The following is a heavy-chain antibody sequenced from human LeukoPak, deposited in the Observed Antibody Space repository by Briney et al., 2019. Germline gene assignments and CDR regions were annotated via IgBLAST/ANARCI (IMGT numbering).Heavy chain of an antibody. CDR1: GFTFSSYS. D-gene: IGHD4-11*01. J-gene: IGHJ4*02. CDR3: AREGSNDYSRTFDY. Sequence: GGSLRLSCAASGFTFSSYSMNWVRQAPGKGLEWVSSISSSSSYIYYADSVKGRFTISRDNAKNSLYLQMNSLRAEDTAVYYCAREGSNDYSRTFDYWGQGTLVTVSS. CDR2: ISSSSSYI. V-gene: IGHV3-21*01.